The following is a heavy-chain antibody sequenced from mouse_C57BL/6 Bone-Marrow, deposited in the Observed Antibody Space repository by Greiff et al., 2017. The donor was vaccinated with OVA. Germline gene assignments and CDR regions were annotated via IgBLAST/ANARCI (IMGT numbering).Heavy chain of an antibody. D-gene: IGHD1-1*01. CDR2: ISSGSSTI. CDR3: ARGVLRDYYAMDY. Sequence: EVKLVESGGGLVKPGGSLKLSCAASGFTFSDYGMHWVRQAPEKGLEWVAYISSGSSTIYYADTVKGRFTIARDNAKNTLFLQMTSLRSEDTAMYYCARGVLRDYYAMDYWGQGTSVTVSS. J-gene: IGHJ4*01. CDR1: GFTFSDYG. V-gene: IGHV5-17*01.